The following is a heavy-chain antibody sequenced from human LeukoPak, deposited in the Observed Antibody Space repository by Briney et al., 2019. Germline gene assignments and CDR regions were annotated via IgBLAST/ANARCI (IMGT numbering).Heavy chain of an antibody. CDR2: TYYSGST. V-gene: IGHV4-59*01. J-gene: IGHJ5*02. Sequence: SETLSLTCTVSGGSISSYYWSWIRQPPGKGLEWIGYTYYSGSTNYNPSLKSRVTISVDTSKNQFSLKLSSVTAADTAVYYCARDRLINWFDPWGQGTLVTVSS. CDR1: GGSISSYY. CDR3: ARDRLINWFDP. D-gene: IGHD3-16*01.